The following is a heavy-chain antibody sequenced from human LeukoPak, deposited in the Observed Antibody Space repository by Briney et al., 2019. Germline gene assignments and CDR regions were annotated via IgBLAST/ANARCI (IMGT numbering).Heavy chain of an antibody. D-gene: IGHD3-22*01. CDR1: GFTLSNYA. CDR3: TRGPATDYYDTSGYCDY. Sequence: GRCLRLSCAASGFTLSNYAMHWVRQAPGKGLEWVTNISFDGRNTHYVDSVKGRFTISRDNSKNTLYLQMSSLRPEDTAVYYCTRGPATDYYDTSGYCDYWGQGTLVTVSS. CDR2: ISFDGRNT. J-gene: IGHJ4*02. V-gene: IGHV3-30*04.